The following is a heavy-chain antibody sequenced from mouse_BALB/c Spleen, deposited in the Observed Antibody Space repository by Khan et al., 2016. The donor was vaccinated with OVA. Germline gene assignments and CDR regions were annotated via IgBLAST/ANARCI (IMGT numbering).Heavy chain of an antibody. D-gene: IGHD6-1*01. J-gene: IGHJ4*01. CDR2: IWRGGST. V-gene: IGHV2-5*01. CDR3: AKKISINLYYAMDY. Sequence: QVQLKESGPGLVQPSQSLSITCTVSGFSLTSYGVHWVRQSPGKGLEWLGVIWRGGSTDYNAAFMSRLSITKDNSKSQVFFKMNSLQADDTAIYYCAKKISINLYYAMDYWGQGTSVTVSS. CDR1: GFSLTSYG.